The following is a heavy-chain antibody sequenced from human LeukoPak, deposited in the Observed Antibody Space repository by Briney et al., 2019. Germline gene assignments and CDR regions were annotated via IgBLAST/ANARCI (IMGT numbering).Heavy chain of an antibody. CDR2: IYYSEST. V-gene: IGHV4-31*03. D-gene: IGHD3-3*01. CDR1: GGSISSGGYY. J-gene: IGHJ4*02. Sequence: SETLSLTCTVSGGSISSGGYYWSWIRQHPGKGLEWIGYIYYSESTYYHPSLKSRVTISVDTSKNQFSLKLSSVTAADTVVYYCARLDTIFGVAFWGQGTLVTVSS. CDR3: ARLDTIFGVAF.